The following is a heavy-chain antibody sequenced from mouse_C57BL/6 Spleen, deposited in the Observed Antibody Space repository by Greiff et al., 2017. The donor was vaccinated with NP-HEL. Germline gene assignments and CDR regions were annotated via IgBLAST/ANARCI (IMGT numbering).Heavy chain of an antibody. D-gene: IGHD1-1*01. Sequence: EVQLVESGGDLVKPGGSLKPSCAASGFTFSSYGMSWVRQTPDKRLEWVATISSGGSYTYYPDSVKGRFTISRDNAKNTLYLQMSSLKSEDTAMYYCARHVPTVVAPFDYWGQGTTLTVSS. J-gene: IGHJ2*01. V-gene: IGHV5-6*01. CDR2: ISSGGSYT. CDR3: ARHVPTVVAPFDY. CDR1: GFTFSSYG.